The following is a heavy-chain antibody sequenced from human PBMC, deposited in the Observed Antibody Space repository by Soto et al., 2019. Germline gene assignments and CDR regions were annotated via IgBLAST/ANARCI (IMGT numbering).Heavy chain of an antibody. CDR1: GGTFSIYT. V-gene: IGHV1-69*01. D-gene: IGHD2-15*01. CDR3: AREGPTYIAWFDP. Sequence: QVQLVQSGAEVKKPGSSVKVSCKASGGTFSIYTISWVRQAPGQGLEWMGGSANSAQKFQGRLTVTADESTSTVYVELSSLTSEDTAVYYCAREGPTYIAWFDPWGQGTLVSVSS. CDR2: GSA. J-gene: IGHJ5*02.